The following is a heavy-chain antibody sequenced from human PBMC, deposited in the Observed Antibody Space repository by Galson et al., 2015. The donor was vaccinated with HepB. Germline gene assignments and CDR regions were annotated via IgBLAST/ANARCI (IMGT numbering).Heavy chain of an antibody. J-gene: IGHJ4*02. CDR2: ISSSSSTI. V-gene: IGHV3-48*01. CDR3: ARGQAGGRDGYNCGY. CDR1: GFTFSSYS. D-gene: IGHD5-24*01. Sequence: SLRLSCAASGFTFSSYSMNWVRQAPGKGLEWVSYISSSSSTIYYADSVKGRFTISRDNSKNTLYLQMNSLRAEDTAVYYCARGQAGGRDGYNCGYWGQGTLVTVS.